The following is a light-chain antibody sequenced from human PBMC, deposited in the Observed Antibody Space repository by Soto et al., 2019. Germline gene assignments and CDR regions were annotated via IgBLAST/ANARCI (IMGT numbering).Light chain of an antibody. Sequence: EIVLTQSPGTLSLSPGERATLSCRASQSVSSSYLAWNQQKPGQAPRLLIYDASNRATGIPARFSGSGSGTDFTLTISSLEPEDFAVYYCQQRSNWPPYTFGQGTKLEIK. CDR2: DAS. V-gene: IGKV3D-20*02. J-gene: IGKJ2*01. CDR1: QSVSSSY. CDR3: QQRSNWPPYT.